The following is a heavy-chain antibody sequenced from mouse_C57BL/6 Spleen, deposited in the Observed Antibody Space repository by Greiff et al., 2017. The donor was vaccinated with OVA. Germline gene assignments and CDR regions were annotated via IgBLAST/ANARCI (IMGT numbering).Heavy chain of an antibody. J-gene: IGHJ2*01. CDR2: IYPGDGDT. CDR3: APGFPGDY. CDR1: GYAFSSSW. V-gene: IGHV1-82*01. Sequence: VQLQQSGPELVKPGASVKISCKASGYAFSSSWMNWVKQRPGKGLEWIGRIYPGDGDTNYNGKFKGKATLTADKSSSTAYMQLSSLTSEDSAVYFCAPGFPGDYWGQGTTLTVSS.